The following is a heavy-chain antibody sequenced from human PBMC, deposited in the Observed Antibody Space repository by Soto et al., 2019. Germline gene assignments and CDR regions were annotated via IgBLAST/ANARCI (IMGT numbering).Heavy chain of an antibody. Sequence: ASVKVSCKASGYTFTSYGISWVRQAPGQGLEWMGWISAYNGNTNYAQKLQGRVTMTTDTSTSTAYMELRSLRSDDTAVYYCARWRFLESLLFRQSYYYYGMDVWGQGTTVTVSS. D-gene: IGHD3-3*01. V-gene: IGHV1-18*01. J-gene: IGHJ6*02. CDR2: ISAYNGNT. CDR3: ARWRFLESLLFRQSYYYYGMDV. CDR1: GYTFTSYG.